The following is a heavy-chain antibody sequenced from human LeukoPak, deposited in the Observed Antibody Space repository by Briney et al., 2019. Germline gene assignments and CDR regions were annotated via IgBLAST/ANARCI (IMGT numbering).Heavy chain of an antibody. CDR2: ISVSGGST. V-gene: IGHV3-23*01. CDR3: AKDQGAAYYDSSGYYHVGNDY. Sequence: PGWSLRLSCAAPGFTFSSYAMNWVRQAPGKGLEWVSGISVSGGSTYYADSVKGRFTISRDNSKNTLYLQMNSLRAEDTAVYYCAKDQGAAYYDSSGYYHVGNDYWGQGTLVTVSS. CDR1: GFTFSSYA. D-gene: IGHD3-22*01. J-gene: IGHJ4*02.